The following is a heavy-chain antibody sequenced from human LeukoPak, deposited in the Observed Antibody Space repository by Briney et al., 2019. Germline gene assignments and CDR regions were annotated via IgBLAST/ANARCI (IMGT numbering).Heavy chain of an antibody. V-gene: IGHV1-2*04. J-gene: IGHJ6*02. D-gene: IGHD3-22*01. CDR3: ASGPDYYDSSGYKYYYGMDV. CDR1: GYTFTGYY. Sequence: ASVKVSCKASGYTFTGYYMHWVRQAPGQGLEWMGWINPNSGGTNYAQKFQGWVTMTRDTSISTAYMELSRLRSDDTAVYYCASGPDYYDSSGYKYYYGMDVWGQGTTVTASS. CDR2: INPNSGGT.